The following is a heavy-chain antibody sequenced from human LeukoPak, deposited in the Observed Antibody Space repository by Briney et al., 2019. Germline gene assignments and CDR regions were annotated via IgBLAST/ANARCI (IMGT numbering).Heavy chain of an antibody. CDR3: ARLETHSSGYSAFGAVESWVDAFDI. J-gene: IGHJ3*02. Sequence: GGSLRLSCAASGFTFSSHAMPWVRQAPGKGLEWVAVISYDGSNKYYADSVKGRFTISRDNSKNTLYLQMNSLRAEDTAVYYCARLETHSSGYSAFGAVESWVDAFDIWGQGTMVTVSS. CDR1: GFTFSSHA. D-gene: IGHD3-22*01. CDR2: ISYDGSNK. V-gene: IGHV3-30-3*01.